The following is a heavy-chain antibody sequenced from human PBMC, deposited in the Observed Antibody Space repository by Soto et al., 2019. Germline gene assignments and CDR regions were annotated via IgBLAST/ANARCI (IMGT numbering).Heavy chain of an antibody. D-gene: IGHD3-10*01. Sequence: EVQLVESGGGLVKPGGSLRLSCAASGFTFSSYSMNWVRQAPGKGLEWVSSISSSSSYIYYGDSVKGRFTISRDNAKNSLYLQMHSLRAEDTAVYYCARGLPDGSGQYCDYWGQGTLVTVSS. V-gene: IGHV3-21*01. J-gene: IGHJ4*02. CDR2: ISSSSSYI. CDR3: ARGLPDGSGQYCDY. CDR1: GFTFSSYS.